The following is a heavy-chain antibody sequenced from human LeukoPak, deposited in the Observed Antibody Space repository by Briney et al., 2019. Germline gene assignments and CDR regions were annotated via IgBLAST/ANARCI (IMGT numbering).Heavy chain of an antibody. CDR3: ARDRGYYDILTGFHP. J-gene: IGHJ5*02. CDR2: IIPIFGTA. Sequence: SVKVSCKASGGTFSSYAISWVRQAPGQGLEWMGGIIPIFGTANYAQKFQGRVTITADKSTSTAYMELSSLRSEDTAVYCCARDRGYYDILTGFHPWGQGTLVTVSS. V-gene: IGHV1-69*06. CDR1: GGTFSSYA. D-gene: IGHD3-9*01.